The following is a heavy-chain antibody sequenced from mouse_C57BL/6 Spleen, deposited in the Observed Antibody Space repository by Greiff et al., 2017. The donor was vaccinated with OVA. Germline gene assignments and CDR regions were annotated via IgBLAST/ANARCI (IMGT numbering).Heavy chain of an antibody. J-gene: IGHJ1*03. V-gene: IGHV1-82*01. D-gene: IGHD1-1*01. CDR1: GYAFSSSW. CDR2: IYPGDGDT. CDR3: ARGYYGSSYAYWYFDV. Sequence: QVQLKQSGPELVKPGASVKISCKASGYAFSSSWMNWVKQRPGKGLEWIGRIYPGDGDTNYNGKFKGKATLTADKSSSTAYMQLSSLTSEDSAVYFCARGYYGSSYAYWYFDVWGTGTTVTVSS.